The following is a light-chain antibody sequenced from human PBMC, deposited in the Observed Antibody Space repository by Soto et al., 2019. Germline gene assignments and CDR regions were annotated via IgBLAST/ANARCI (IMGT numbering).Light chain of an antibody. Sequence: EIGLTQSPGTLSLSPGERATLSCRASQSVSSSYFGWYQQKPGQAPRLLIYGSSSRATGIPDRFSGSGSGTDFTLTISRLEPEDFAVYYCQHCCSRLRTFGRGTKVEIK. CDR1: QSVSSSY. V-gene: IGKV3-20*01. CDR2: GSS. CDR3: QHCCSRLRT. J-gene: IGKJ3*01.